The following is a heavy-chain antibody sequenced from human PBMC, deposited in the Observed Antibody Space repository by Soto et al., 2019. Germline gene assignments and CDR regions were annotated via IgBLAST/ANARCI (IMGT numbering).Heavy chain of an antibody. Sequence: EVQLVESGGGLGKPGGSLRLSCAASGFNFNSYTINWVRQAPGKRLEWLSSISSSGYIFSTDSVRGRFTISRDNAKNSVYLQINRLRAEDTAVYFCARDCSGGSCYPGMNVWGQGTTVTVSS. J-gene: IGHJ6*02. CDR2: ISSSGYI. CDR3: ARDCSGGSCYPGMNV. D-gene: IGHD2-15*01. CDR1: GFNFNSYT. V-gene: IGHV3-21*01.